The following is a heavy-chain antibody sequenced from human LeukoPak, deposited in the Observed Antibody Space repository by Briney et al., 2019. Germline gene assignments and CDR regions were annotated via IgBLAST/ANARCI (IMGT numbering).Heavy chain of an antibody. V-gene: IGHV3-7*03. CDR3: AKETPAYYDFWSGYMPDYYYGMDV. CDR1: GFTFSSYW. CDR2: IKQDGREK. J-gene: IGHJ6*02. D-gene: IGHD3-3*01. Sequence: GGSLRLSCAASGFTFSSYWMSWVRQAPGKGLEWVANIKQDGREKYYVDSVKGRFTISRDNAKNSLYLQMNSLRAEDTAVYYCAKETPAYYDFWSGYMPDYYYGMDVWGQGTTVTVSS.